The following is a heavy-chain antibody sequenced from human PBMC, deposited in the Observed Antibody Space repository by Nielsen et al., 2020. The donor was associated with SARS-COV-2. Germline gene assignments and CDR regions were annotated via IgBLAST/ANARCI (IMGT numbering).Heavy chain of an antibody. CDR1: GFTFSDYY. D-gene: IGHD1-26*01. J-gene: IGHJ4*02. CDR3: AKGEGAFYFDY. Sequence: GESLKISCAASGFTFSDYYMSWIRQAPGKGLEWVSYISSSGSTIYYADSVKGRFTISRDNSKNSLYLQMNSLRTEDTALYYCAKGEGAFYFDYWGQGTLVTVSS. V-gene: IGHV3-11*01. CDR2: ISSSGSTI.